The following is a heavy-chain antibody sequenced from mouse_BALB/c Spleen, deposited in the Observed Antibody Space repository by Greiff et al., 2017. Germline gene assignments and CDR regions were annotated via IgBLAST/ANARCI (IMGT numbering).Heavy chain of an antibody. V-gene: IGHV2-9*02. Sequence: VMLVESGPGLVAPSQSLSITCTVSGFSLTSYGVHWVRQPPGKGLEWLGVIWAGGSTNYNSALMSRLSISKDNSKSQVFLKMNSLQTDDTAMYYCARAYGNYLFAYWGQGTLVTVSA. J-gene: IGHJ3*01. CDR1: GFSLTSYG. D-gene: IGHD2-1*01. CDR3: ARAYGNYLFAY. CDR2: IWAGGST.